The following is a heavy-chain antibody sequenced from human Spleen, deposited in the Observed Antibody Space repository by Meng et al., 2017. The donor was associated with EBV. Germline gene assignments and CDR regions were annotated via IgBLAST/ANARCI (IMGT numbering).Heavy chain of an antibody. D-gene: IGHD3-10*02. CDR1: GYIFTSYA. Sequence: AQQVQQRSQLKTSGTLSKVCCMASGYIFTSYAMNWVRQAPGKGLEWMGEIYTSTGNPTYVQGLVGMSVDNVNTYLCMTLLQMSAAKTAVYDCAYYVWASTIIEANVNFWGQGSLVTVSS. J-gene: IGHJ4*02. V-gene: IGHV7-4-1*04. CDR2: IYTSTGNP. CDR3: VWASTIIEANVNF.